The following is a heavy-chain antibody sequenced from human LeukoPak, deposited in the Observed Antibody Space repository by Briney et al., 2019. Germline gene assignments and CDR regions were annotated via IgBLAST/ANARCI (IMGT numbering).Heavy chain of an antibody. CDR3: AREHDYGDYVASFVY. CDR1: GGSISSGGYY. J-gene: IGHJ4*02. CDR2: IYYSGST. V-gene: IGHV4-31*03. D-gene: IGHD4-17*01. Sequence: PSETLSLTCTVSGGSISSGGYYWSWIRQHPGKGLEWIGYIYYSGSTYYNPSLKSRVTISVDTSKNQFSLKLSSVTAADTAVYYCAREHDYGDYVASFVYWGQGTLVTVSS.